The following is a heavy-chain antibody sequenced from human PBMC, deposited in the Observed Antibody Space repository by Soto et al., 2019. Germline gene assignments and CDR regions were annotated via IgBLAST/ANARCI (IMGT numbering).Heavy chain of an antibody. D-gene: IGHD4-17*01. V-gene: IGHV4-61*01. CDR2: IYYSGST. J-gene: IGHJ6*02. Sequence: SETLSLTCTVSGGPVSSGSYYWSWVRQPPGKGLEWIGYIYYSGSTNYNPSLKSRVTISVDTSKNQFSLKLSSVTAADTAVYYCARDYGDYVGYGMDVWGQGTTVTVSS. CDR1: GGPVSSGSYY. CDR3: ARDYGDYVGYGMDV.